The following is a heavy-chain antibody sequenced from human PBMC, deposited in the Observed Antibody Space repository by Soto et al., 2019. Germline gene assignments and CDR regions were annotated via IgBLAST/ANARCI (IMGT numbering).Heavy chain of an antibody. CDR1: GGTFSSYA. J-gene: IGHJ4*02. D-gene: IGHD1-26*01. CDR2: SIPIFGTA. V-gene: IGHV1-69*01. Sequence: QVQLVQAGAEVKKPGSSVKVSCKASGGTFSSYAISWVRQAPGQGLEWMGGSIPIFGTANYAQKFQGRVTITADESTSTAYMELSSLRSEDTAVYYCARDGDQIVGATTRRFDYWGQGTLVTVSS. CDR3: ARDGDQIVGATTRRFDY.